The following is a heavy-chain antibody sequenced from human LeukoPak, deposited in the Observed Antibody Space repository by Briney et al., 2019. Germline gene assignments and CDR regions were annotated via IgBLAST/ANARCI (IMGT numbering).Heavy chain of an antibody. V-gene: IGHV3-7*01. CDR3: ARTKTEWILDH. CDR1: GFMFNAYW. CDR2: IRQDGGEI. J-gene: IGHJ2*01. Sequence: PGGSLRLSCTGSGFMFNAYWMTWVRKAPGMGLEWVANIRQDGGEIFYVDSVRGRFTISRDNAKNSLYLHLNSLRAEDTAVYYCARTKTEWILDHWGRGTLVTVSS. D-gene: IGHD3-3*01.